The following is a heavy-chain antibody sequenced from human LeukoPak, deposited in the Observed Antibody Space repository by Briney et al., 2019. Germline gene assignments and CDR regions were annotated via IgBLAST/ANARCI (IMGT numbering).Heavy chain of an antibody. CDR3: ARGRFCSSGSCYGDY. D-gene: IGHD2-15*01. CDR1: GFTFSDYY. V-gene: IGHV3-11*03. Sequence: GGSLRLSCAASGFTFSDYYMSWIRQAPGKGLEWVSYISSSSTYTNYADSVKGRFTISRGNAKNSVYLQMNSLRAEDTAVYYCARGRFCSSGSCYGDYWGQGTLVTVSS. CDR2: ISSSSTYT. J-gene: IGHJ4*02.